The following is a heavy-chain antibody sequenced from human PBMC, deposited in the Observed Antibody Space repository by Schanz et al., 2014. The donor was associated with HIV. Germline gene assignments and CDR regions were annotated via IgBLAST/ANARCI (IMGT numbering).Heavy chain of an antibody. Sequence: EVHLLESGGGLVQPGGSLRLSCAASGFTFSSYSMSWVRQAPGKALEWVSSINEGGDFRYYADSVRGRFTISRDNAKNSVFLQMNSLRVEDTAVYYCATLQGSSGWYDNDYYGMDVWGQGTAVTVSS. CDR1: GFTFSSYS. CDR3: ATLQGSSGWYDNDYYGMDV. D-gene: IGHD6-19*01. V-gene: IGHV3-21*01. J-gene: IGHJ6*02. CDR2: INEGGDFR.